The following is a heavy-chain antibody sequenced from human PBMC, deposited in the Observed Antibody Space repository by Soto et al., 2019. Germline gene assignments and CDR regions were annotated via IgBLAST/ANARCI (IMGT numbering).Heavy chain of an antibody. J-gene: IGHJ4*02. CDR2: IYPSGMP. D-gene: IGHD5-18*01. Sequence: QLQLQESGSGLVKPSHTLSLTCTVSGGSISNAAYSWSWIRQPPGKGLEWIGYIYPSGMPFYNPSLRSRVTISINRSNDQFPLNMKSVTAADTAEYDCARERVGYGLFDSWGQGNLVTVSS. CDR3: ARERVGYGLFDS. CDR1: GGSISNAAYS. V-gene: IGHV4-30-2*01.